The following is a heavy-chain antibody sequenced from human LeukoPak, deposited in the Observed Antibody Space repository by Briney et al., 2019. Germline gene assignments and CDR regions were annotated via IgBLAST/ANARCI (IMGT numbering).Heavy chain of an antibody. D-gene: IGHD6-19*01. CDR1: GLTFSSHW. Sequence: PGGSLRLSCAASGLTFSSHWMHWVRQAPGKGLVWVSRITNDGSSTTYADSVKGRFTISRDNSKNTLYLQVNSLRAEDTAVYYCTKDTASTPYSSGWVDYWGQGTLVTVSS. J-gene: IGHJ4*02. V-gene: IGHV3-74*01. CDR2: ITNDGSST. CDR3: TKDTASTPYSSGWVDY.